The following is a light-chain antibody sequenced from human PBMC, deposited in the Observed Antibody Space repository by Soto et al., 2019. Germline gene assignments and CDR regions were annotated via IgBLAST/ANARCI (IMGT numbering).Light chain of an antibody. CDR2: EVS. CDR1: SSDVGGYNY. J-gene: IGLJ1*01. Sequence: QSVLTQPASVSGPPGQSITLSCTGTSSDVGGYNYVSWYQQHPGKAPKLMIYEVSNRPSGVSNRFSGSKSGNTASLTISGLQPEDEADYHCSSYSSGSTLYVFGSGTKVTVL. CDR3: SSYSSGSTLYV. V-gene: IGLV2-14*01.